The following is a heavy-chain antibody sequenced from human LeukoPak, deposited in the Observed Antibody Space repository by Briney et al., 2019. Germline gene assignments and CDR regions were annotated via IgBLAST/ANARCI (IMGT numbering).Heavy chain of an antibody. J-gene: IGHJ4*02. CDR1: GFTFSNYA. V-gene: IGHV3-23*01. CDR3: ARLIVGAIDY. CDR2: ISGSGGST. Sequence: GGPLRLSCGASGFTFSNYAMSWVRQAPGKGLEWVSVISGSGGSTYYADSVKGRFTISRDNAKNSLYLQMNSLRVEDTAVYYCARLIVGAIDYWGQGTLVTVSS. D-gene: IGHD1-26*01.